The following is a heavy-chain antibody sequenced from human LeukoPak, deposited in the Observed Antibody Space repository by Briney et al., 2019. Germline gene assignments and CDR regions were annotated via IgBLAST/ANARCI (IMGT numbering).Heavy chain of an antibody. CDR1: GFTFSSYA. D-gene: IGHD4-23*01. CDR2: ISGSGGST. CDR3: AKDRWVEDYNWFDP. V-gene: IGHV3-23*01. J-gene: IGHJ5*02. Sequence: PGGSLRLSCAVSGFTFSSYAMSWVRQAPGKGLEWVSAISGSGGSTYYADSVKGRFTISRDNSKNTLYLQMNSLRAEDTAVYYRAKDRWVEDYNWFDPWGQGNLVTVSS.